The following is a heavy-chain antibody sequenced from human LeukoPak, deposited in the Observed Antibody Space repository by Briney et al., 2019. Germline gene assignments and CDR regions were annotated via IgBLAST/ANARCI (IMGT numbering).Heavy chain of an antibody. Sequence: PSETLSLTCAVYGGSFSGYYWSWIRQPPGKGLEWIGEINHSGSTNYNPSLKSRVTISVDTSKNQFSLKLSSVTAADTAVYYCARPYYYDSSGYYSRRYYFDYWGQGTLVTVSS. D-gene: IGHD3-22*01. CDR2: INHSGST. J-gene: IGHJ4*02. CDR1: GGSFSGYY. CDR3: ARPYYYDSSGYYSRRYYFDY. V-gene: IGHV4-34*01.